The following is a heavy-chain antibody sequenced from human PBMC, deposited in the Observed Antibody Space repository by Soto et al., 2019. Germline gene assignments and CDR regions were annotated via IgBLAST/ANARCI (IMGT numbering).Heavy chain of an antibody. D-gene: IGHD3-3*01. CDR2: INAGNGNT. V-gene: IGHV1-3*01. Sequence: GASVKVSCKASGYAFTSYAMHWVRQAPGQRLEWMGWINAGNGNTKYSQKFQGRVTITRDTSASTAYMELSSLRSEDTAVYYCARVVTILGVVTTVGYYYGMDVWGQGTTVTVSS. CDR1: GYAFTSYA. CDR3: ARVVTILGVVTTVGYYYGMDV. J-gene: IGHJ6*02.